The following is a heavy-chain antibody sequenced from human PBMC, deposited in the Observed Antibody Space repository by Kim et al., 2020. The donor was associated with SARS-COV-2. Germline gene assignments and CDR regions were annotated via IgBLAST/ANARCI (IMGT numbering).Heavy chain of an antibody. Sequence: ASVKVSCKASGYTFTSYGISWVRQAPGQGLEWMGWISAYNGNTNYAQKLQGRVTMTTDTSTSTAYMELRSLRSDDTAVYYCARSGYYDILTGPGGMDVWGQGTTVTVSS. CDR2: ISAYNGNT. V-gene: IGHV1-18*01. CDR1: GYTFTSYG. D-gene: IGHD3-9*01. CDR3: ARSGYYDILTGPGGMDV. J-gene: IGHJ6*02.